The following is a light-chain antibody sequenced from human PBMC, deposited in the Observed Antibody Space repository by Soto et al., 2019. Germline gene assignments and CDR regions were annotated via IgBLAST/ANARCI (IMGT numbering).Light chain of an antibody. V-gene: IGKV1-12*01. Sequence: DIQMTQSPSSVSASVGDRVFITCRASQDISSWIAWYQQKPGQAPKLLIYAASTLQRGVPSRFRGSQSGTDFTLPITSLQPEDFASYSCQQVNSFPLTFGGGTKVEIK. CDR2: AAS. CDR3: QQVNSFPLT. J-gene: IGKJ4*01. CDR1: QDISSW.